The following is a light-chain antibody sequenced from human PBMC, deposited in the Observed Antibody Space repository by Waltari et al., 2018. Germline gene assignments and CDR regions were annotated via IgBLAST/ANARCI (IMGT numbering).Light chain of an antibody. CDR1: QSISSY. V-gene: IGKV1-39*01. J-gene: IGKJ4*01. CDR3: QQSYCTPLT. CDR2: AAS. Sequence: DIQMTQSPSSLSASVGDRVTITCRASQSISSYLNWYQQKPGKAPKLLSYAASSLQSRVPSRFSGSGSGTDFTLTISSLQPEDFATYYCQQSYCTPLTFGGGTKVEIK.